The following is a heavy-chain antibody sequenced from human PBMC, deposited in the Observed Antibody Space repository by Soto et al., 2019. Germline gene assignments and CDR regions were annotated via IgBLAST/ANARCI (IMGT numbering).Heavy chain of an antibody. CDR3: APFLSPSVSSFFSWFDA. J-gene: IGHJ5*02. V-gene: IGHV5-10-1*03. D-gene: IGHD1-26*01. CDR2: IDPTATYT. CDR1: GYSFTRKW. Sequence: DVQLVPTGAEVKKPGESLRISCKASGYSFTRKWISWVRQMPGKGLEWMGRIDPTATYTNCSPPFQGHVTIPVDKSSGTAYGQWSGFEASDTSMYYWAPFLSPSVSSFFSWFDAGGQGAGVNVAA.